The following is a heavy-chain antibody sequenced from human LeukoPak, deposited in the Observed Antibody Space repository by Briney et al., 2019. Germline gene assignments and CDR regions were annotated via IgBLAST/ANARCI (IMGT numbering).Heavy chain of an antibody. CDR3: ARWDLWGTYGSSYFDY. J-gene: IGHJ4*02. D-gene: IGHD3-16*01. CDR2: ISYTGNT. V-gene: IGHV4-59*08. CDR1: GASISSHY. Sequence: ETLSLTCSVSGASISSHYWSWIRQPPGKGLEGRGYISYTGNTNYNPSLKSRVTISVDTSKNQFSLKLTSVTAADTAVYYCARWDLWGTYGSSYFDYWGQGTLVTVSS.